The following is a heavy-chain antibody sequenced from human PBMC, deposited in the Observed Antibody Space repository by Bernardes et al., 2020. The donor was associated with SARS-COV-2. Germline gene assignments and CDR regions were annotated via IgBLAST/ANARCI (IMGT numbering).Heavy chain of an antibody. CDR3: AKRRPLDDYIWGSYFDY. CDR2: ISGSGGST. J-gene: IGHJ4*02. V-gene: IGHV3-23*01. Sequence: GGSLRLSCAASGFTFSSYAMSWVRQAPGKGLEWVSTISGSGGSTYSADSVKGRFTISRDNSKNTLYLQMNSLRAEDTAVYYCAKRRPLDDYIWGSYFDYWGQGTLVTVSS. D-gene: IGHD3-16*01. CDR1: GFTFSSYA.